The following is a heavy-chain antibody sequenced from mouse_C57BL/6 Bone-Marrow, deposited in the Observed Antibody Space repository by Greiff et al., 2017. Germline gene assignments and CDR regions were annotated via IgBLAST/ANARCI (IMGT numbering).Heavy chain of an antibody. J-gene: IGHJ3*01. CDR1: GYTFTSYG. CDR2: IYPRSGNT. V-gene: IGHV1-81*01. CDR3: ARDERGGCAY. Sequence: VQLVESGAELARPGASVKLSCKASGYTFTSYGISWVKQRTGQGLEWIGEIYPRSGNTYYNEKFKGKATLTADKSSSTAYMELRSLTSEDSAVYFCARDERGGCAYWGQGTLVTVSA.